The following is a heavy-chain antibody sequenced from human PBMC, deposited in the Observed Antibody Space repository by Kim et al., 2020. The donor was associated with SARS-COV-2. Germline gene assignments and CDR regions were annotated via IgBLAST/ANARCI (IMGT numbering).Heavy chain of an antibody. CDR3: AKAKGDNGDDFDY. V-gene: IGHV3-33*06. J-gene: IGHJ4*02. Sequence: YADAVKGRFNISRDISKTTLYLQMNSLRAEDTAVYYCAKAKGDNGDDFDYWGQGTLVTVSS. D-gene: IGHD4-17*01.